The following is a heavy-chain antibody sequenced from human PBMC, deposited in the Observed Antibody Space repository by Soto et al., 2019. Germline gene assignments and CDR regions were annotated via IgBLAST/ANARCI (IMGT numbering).Heavy chain of an antibody. CDR1: GFTFSSYA. D-gene: IGHD2-21*01. CDR2: ISSNGGST. V-gene: IGHV3-64*02. J-gene: IGHJ6*02. CDR3: ARGGRDCYNYWPSYYYYGMDV. Sequence: GGSLRLSCAASGFTFSSYAMHWVRQAPGKGLEYVSAISSNGGSTYYADSVKGRFTISRDNSKNTLYLQMGSLRAEDMAVYYCARGGRDCYNYWPSYYYYGMDVWGQGTTVTVSS.